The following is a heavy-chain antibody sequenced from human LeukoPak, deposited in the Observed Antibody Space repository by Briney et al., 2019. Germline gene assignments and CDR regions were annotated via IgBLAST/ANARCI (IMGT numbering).Heavy chain of an antibody. CDR3: AREYCSGGDCQYYFDY. CDR2: ITSNGGSP. CDR1: GFTFSSYA. J-gene: IGHJ4*02. V-gene: IGHV3-64*02. D-gene: IGHD2-15*01. Sequence: QPGGSLRLSCAASGFTFSSYAMQWVRQAPGQGLEYVSAITSNGGSPYYADSVRGRFTISRDNSKNTLYLQMGSLRAEDMAVYYCAREYCSGGDCQYYFDYWGQGTLVTVSS.